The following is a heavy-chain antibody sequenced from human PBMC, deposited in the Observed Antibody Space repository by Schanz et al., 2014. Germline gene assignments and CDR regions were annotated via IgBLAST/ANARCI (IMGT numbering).Heavy chain of an antibody. D-gene: IGHD5-12*01. CDR1: GYTFISYG. CDR3: ARDLTVDTGYVVHYCYYGMDV. V-gene: IGHV1-3*01. Sequence: QVQLVQSGAEVKKPGASVKVSCKASGYTFISYGIKWVRQAPGQGLEWMGWINVGNGNMKYSQKFQGRVTITRDTSASTAYTELTSLRPEDTAVYFCARDLTVDTGYVVHYCYYGMDVWGQGTTVTVSS. CDR2: INVGNGNM. J-gene: IGHJ6*02.